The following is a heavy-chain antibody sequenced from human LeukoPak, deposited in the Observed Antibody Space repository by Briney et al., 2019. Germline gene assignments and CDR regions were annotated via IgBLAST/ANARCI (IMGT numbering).Heavy chain of an antibody. CDR2: IFHSGSI. CDR1: GASISSNTW. Sequence: PSETLSLTCAVSGASISSNTWWSWVRQPPGKGLEWTGEIFHSGSINYNPSLKSRLTIPLDKSKNHFSLKLSSVTAADTAVYYCAREIFGARAFEYWGQGTLVTVSS. CDR3: AREIFGARAFEY. V-gene: IGHV4-4*02. D-gene: IGHD3-3*01. J-gene: IGHJ4*02.